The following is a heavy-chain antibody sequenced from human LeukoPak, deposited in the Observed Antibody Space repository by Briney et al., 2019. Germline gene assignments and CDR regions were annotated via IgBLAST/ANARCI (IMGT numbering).Heavy chain of an antibody. CDR3: ARVSYDSSGYGVFAY. CDR1: GGSISSGDYA. D-gene: IGHD3-22*01. CDR2: IYYSGST. Sequence: SETLSLTCTVSGGSISSGDYAWSWIRQHPGKGLEWIGYIYYSGSTYYNPSLKGRLTISLDTSKNQFSLKLSSVTAADTAVYYCARVSYDSSGYGVFAYWGQGTLVTVSS. J-gene: IGHJ4*02. V-gene: IGHV4-31*03.